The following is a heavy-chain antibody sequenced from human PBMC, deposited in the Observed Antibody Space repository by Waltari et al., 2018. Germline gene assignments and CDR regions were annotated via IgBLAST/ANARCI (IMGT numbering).Heavy chain of an antibody. CDR1: GFTFSGLA. D-gene: IGHD1-26*01. V-gene: IGHV3-23*01. CDR3: AKGLRRGSYFYYFDY. CDR2: SSGRRVTT. Sequence: EVQLLESGGGLVQPGGSLRLSCAASGFTFSGLAMSWVRPAPGEGRGVVSTSSGRRVTTKNADSGKGRFSIARDSSKNTLYLQMNSLRAEDTAVYYCAKGLRRGSYFYYFDYWGQGTLVTVPS. J-gene: IGHJ4*02.